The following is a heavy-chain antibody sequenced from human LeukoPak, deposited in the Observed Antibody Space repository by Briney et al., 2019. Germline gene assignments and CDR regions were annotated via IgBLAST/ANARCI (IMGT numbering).Heavy chain of an antibody. CDR2: INHSGST. CDR3: AGDSSGWYSY. J-gene: IGHJ4*02. CDR1: GGSFSGYY. V-gene: IGHV4-34*01. Sequence: SETLSLTCAVYGGSFSGYYWSWIRQPPGKGLEWIGEINHSGSTNYNPSLKSRVTISVDTSKNQFSLKLSSVTAADTAVYYCAGDSSGWYSYRGQGTLVTVSS. D-gene: IGHD6-19*01.